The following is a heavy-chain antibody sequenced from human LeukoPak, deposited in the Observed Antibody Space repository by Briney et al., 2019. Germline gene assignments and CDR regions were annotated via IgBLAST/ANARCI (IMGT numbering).Heavy chain of an antibody. CDR2: IKQDGSEK. D-gene: IGHD3-10*01. CDR3: AKHSLITMVRGVLDAFDI. J-gene: IGHJ3*02. CDR1: GSTFSSYW. Sequence: PGGSLRLSCAASGSTFSSYWMSWVRQAPGKGLEWVANIKQDGSEKYYVDSVKGRFTISRDNAKNSLYLQMNSLRAEDTAVYYCAKHSLITMVRGVLDAFDIWGQGTMVTVSS. V-gene: IGHV3-7*01.